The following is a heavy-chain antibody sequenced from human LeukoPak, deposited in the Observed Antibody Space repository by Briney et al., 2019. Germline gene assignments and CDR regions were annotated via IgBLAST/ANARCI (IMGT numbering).Heavy chain of an antibody. CDR2: INHSGST. CDR3: AGDYGSGLSFDF. V-gene: IGHV4-34*01. D-gene: IGHD3-10*01. CDR1: GGSFSGYY. Sequence: SETLSLTCAVYGGSFSGYYWSWIRQPPGKGLEWIGEINHSGSTNYNPSLKSRVTMSVDTSKNQFSLKLTSVTAADTAVYYCAGDYGSGLSFDFWGQGTLVTVSS. J-gene: IGHJ4*02.